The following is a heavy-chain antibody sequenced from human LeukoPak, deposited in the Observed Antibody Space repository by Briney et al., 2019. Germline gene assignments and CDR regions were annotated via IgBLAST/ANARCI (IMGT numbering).Heavy chain of an antibody. CDR3: ARGNCDRSGYRFDY. J-gene: IGHJ4*02. CDR2: IDPSDSNT. Sequence: ASVKVSCKASGYTLTNYYIHWVRQAPGQGLEWMGIIDPSDSNTNYAQQFQGRVTMTRDTSTSTVYMELSSLRSEDTAVYYCARGNCDRSGYRFDYWGQGTLVTVSS. CDR1: GYTLTNYY. V-gene: IGHV1-46*01. D-gene: IGHD3-22*01.